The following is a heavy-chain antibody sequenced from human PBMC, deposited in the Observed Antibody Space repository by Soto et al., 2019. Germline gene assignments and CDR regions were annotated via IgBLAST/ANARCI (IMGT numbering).Heavy chain of an antibody. CDR3: ASVYGDYGSN. D-gene: IGHD4-17*01. V-gene: IGHV3-23*01. CDR1: GFTFSSYA. Sequence: EVQLLESGGGLVQPGGSLRLSCAATGFTFSSYAMSWVRQAPGKGLEWVSAISGSGGSTYYADSVKGRFTISRDNSKNTLYPQMNSLRAEDTAVYYCASVYGDYGSNWGQGTLVTVSS. J-gene: IGHJ4*02. CDR2: ISGSGGST.